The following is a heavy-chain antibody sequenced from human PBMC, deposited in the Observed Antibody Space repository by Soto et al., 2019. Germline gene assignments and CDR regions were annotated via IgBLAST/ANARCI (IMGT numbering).Heavy chain of an antibody. CDR3: ARGGPYREGATSRGMDV. CDR1: GYTFTSYD. D-gene: IGHD1-26*01. Sequence: GASVKVSCKASGYTFTSYDINWVRQATGQGLEWMGWMNPNCGNTDYAQKFQGRVTITANKSTSTAYMELSSLRSEDTAVYYCARGGPYREGATSRGMDVWGQGTTVTVSS. J-gene: IGHJ6*02. CDR2: MNPNCGNT. V-gene: IGHV1-8*01.